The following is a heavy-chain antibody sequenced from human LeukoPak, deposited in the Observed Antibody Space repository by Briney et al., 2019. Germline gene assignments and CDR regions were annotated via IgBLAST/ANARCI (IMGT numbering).Heavy chain of an antibody. V-gene: IGHV3-74*01. CDR2: IKNDGKIT. Sequence: GGSLRLSCAASEFTFNNYWMHWVRQAPGKGLVWVSRIKNDGKITTYADSVKGRFTTSRDNAKNTFYLQMNSLRAEDTAVYYCAKEGFGSWGQGTLVTVSS. CDR1: EFTFNNYW. CDR3: AKEGFGS. J-gene: IGHJ4*02.